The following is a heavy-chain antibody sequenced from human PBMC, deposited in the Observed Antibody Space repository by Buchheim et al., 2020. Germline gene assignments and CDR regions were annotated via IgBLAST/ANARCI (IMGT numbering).Heavy chain of an antibody. CDR3: ARRYGDH. D-gene: IGHD2-15*01. CDR1: GGSITIGGYY. J-gene: IGHJ4*02. Sequence: QVQLQESGPGLVKPSQTLSLTCTVSGGSITIGGYYWSWVRQYPGKGLEWIGHSFHSGNTYYNPSLKSRISISVDTSKNQLSLRLSSVTAADTAVYYCARRYGDHWGQGTL. CDR2: SFHSGNT. V-gene: IGHV4-31*03.